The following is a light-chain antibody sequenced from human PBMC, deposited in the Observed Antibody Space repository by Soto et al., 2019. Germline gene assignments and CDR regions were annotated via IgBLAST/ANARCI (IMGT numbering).Light chain of an antibody. CDR2: ASS. Sequence: IQLTQSPSTLSASVGDRVTVTCLASQGIGTYLVRYQQKSGKAPTVLIYASSTLQTGVPTRFSGSGSGTDFSLTIGSLHPEDVATYYCHQVESYPRTCGEGTKVDIK. J-gene: IGKJ4*02. CDR1: QGIGTY. CDR3: HQVESYPRT. V-gene: IGKV1-9*01.